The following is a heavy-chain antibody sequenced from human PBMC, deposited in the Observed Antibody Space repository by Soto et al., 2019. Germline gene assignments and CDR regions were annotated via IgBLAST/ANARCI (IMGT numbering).Heavy chain of an antibody. J-gene: IGHJ4*02. Sequence: GGSLRLSCAASGFTFSSYAMSWVRQAPGKGLEWVSAISGSGGSTYYADSVKGRLTISRDNSKNTLYLQMNSLRAEDTAVYYCAKDIEAVAGKEGSKFDYWGQGTLVTVSS. CDR1: GFTFSSYA. V-gene: IGHV3-23*01. CDR3: AKDIEAVAGKEGSKFDY. D-gene: IGHD6-19*01. CDR2: ISGSGGST.